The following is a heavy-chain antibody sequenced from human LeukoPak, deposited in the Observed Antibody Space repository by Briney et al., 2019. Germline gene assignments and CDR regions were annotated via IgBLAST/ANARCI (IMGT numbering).Heavy chain of an antibody. CDR2: INHSGST. CDR3: ARQVYPHYCSSTSCYTFDAFDI. V-gene: IGHV4-34*01. Sequence: PSETLSLTCAVYGGSFSGYYWSWIRQPPGKGLEWIGEINHSGSTNYNPSLKSRVTISVDTSKNQFSLKLSSVTAADTAVYYCARQVYPHYCSSTSCYTFDAFDIWGQGTMVTVSS. D-gene: IGHD2-2*02. J-gene: IGHJ3*02. CDR1: GGSFSGYY.